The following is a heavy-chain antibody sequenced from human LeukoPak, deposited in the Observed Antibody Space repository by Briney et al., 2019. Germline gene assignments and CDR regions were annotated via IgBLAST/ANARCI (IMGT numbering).Heavy chain of an antibody. Sequence: GGSLRLSCAASGFTFSSYGMHWVRQAPGKGLECVAFIRYDGSNKYYADSVKGRFTISRDNSKNTLYLQMNSLRAEDTAVYYCAKDLRVVAATTPGYWGQGTLVTVSS. V-gene: IGHV3-30*02. D-gene: IGHD2-15*01. CDR2: IRYDGSNK. CDR1: GFTFSSYG. CDR3: AKDLRVVAATTPGY. J-gene: IGHJ4*02.